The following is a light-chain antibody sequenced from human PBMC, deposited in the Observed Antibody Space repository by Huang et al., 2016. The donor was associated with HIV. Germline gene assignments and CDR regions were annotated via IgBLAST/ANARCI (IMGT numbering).Light chain of an antibody. CDR2: GAS. CDR3: QQYKNWPRT. V-gene: IGKV3-15*01. CDR1: QTVDSD. J-gene: IGKJ3*01. Sequence: EIVMTQSPATLSVSPGERAALSCRASQTVDSDLAWYQQKPGQAPRLLLYGASTRATGSPARFSGSGSGTEFTLTISSLQSEDFAVYYCQQYKNWPRTFGPGTTVDIK.